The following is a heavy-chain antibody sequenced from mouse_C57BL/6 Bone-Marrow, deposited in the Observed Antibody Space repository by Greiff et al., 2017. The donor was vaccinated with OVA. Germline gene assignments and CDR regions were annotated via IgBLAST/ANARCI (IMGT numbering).Heavy chain of an antibody. CDR3: ARDNWGYAMDY. CDR2: IYPGGGYT. V-gene: IGHV1-63*01. CDR1: GYTFTNYW. D-gene: IGHD4-1*01. J-gene: IGHJ4*01. Sequence: VPLQQSGAELVRPGTSVKMSCKASGYTFTNYWIGWAKQRPGHGLEWIGDIYPGGGYTNYNEKFKGKATLTADKSSSTAYMQFSSLTSEDSAIYYCARDNWGYAMDYWGQGTSVTVSS.